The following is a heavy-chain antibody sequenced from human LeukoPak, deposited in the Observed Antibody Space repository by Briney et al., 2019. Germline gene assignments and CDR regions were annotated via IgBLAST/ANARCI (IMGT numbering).Heavy chain of an antibody. J-gene: IGHJ4*02. CDR3: AKDECSGGSCYGPLEDY. D-gene: IGHD2-15*01. CDR1: GFTFSSYA. V-gene: IGHV3-23*01. CDR2: ISGSGGST. Sequence: GGSLRLSCAASGFTFSSYAMSWVRQAPGKGLEWVSAISGSGGSTYYADSVKGRFTISRDNSKNTLYLQMKSLRAEDTAVYYCAKDECSGGSCYGPLEDYWGQGTLVTVSS.